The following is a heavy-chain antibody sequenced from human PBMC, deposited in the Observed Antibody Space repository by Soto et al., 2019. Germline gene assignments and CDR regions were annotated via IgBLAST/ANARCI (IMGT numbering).Heavy chain of an antibody. J-gene: IGHJ6*04. Sequence: PREALQISCKGCVDSVPSYWIGWVRQMPGKGLERMGIIYPGDSDTRYSPSFQGQVTISADKSISTAYLQWSSLKASDTAMYYCARRGDCSSNSCPNRLYSYYGMAVWGNGTTVTVSS. V-gene: IGHV5-51*01. CDR3: ARRGDCSSNSCPNRLYSYYGMAV. D-gene: IGHD2-2*01. CDR2: IYPGDSDT. CDR1: VDSVPSYW.